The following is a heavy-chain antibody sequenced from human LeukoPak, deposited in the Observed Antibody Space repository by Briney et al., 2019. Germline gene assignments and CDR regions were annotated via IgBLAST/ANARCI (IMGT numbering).Heavy chain of an antibody. CDR3: ARTYVWGSYRPYYFDY. CDR2: IYPGDSDT. V-gene: IGHV5-51*01. D-gene: IGHD3-16*02. CDR1: GYSFTSYW. J-gene: IGHJ4*02. Sequence: GESLKISCKGSGYSFTSYWIGWVRQMPGKGLEWMGIIYPGDSDTRYSPSFQGQVTISADKSISTAYPQWSSLKASDTAMYYCARTYVWGSYRPYYFDYWGQGTLVTVSS.